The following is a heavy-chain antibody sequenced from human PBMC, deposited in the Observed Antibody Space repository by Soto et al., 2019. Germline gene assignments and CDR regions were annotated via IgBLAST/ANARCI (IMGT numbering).Heavy chain of an antibody. CDR1: GFTISSYS. CDR3: AKHDRGSRFNRFDP. J-gene: IGHJ5*02. CDR2: ISGSGGST. D-gene: IGHD6-13*01. Sequence: PGGPLRLSCAASGFTISSYSMNWVRQAPGKGLEWVSAISGSGGSTYYADSVKGRFTISSDNSKNTLYLQMNSLRAEDTAVYYCAKHDRGSRFNRFDPWGQGTLVTVSS. V-gene: IGHV3-23*01.